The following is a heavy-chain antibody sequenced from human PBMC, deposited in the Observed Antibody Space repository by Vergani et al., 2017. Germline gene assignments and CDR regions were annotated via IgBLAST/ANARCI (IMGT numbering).Heavy chain of an antibody. CDR2: IRSKAYGGTT. CDR3: TRAGGSYYYYYCYMDV. CDR1: GFTFGDYA. V-gene: IGHV3-49*03. Sequence: EVQLVESGGGLVQPGRSLRLSCTASGFTFGDYAMSWFRQAPGKGLEWVGFIRSKAYGGTTEYAASVKGRFTISRDDSKSIAYLQMNSLKTEDTAVYYCTRAGGSYYYYYCYMDVWGKGTTVTVSS. J-gene: IGHJ6*03. D-gene: IGHD1-26*01.